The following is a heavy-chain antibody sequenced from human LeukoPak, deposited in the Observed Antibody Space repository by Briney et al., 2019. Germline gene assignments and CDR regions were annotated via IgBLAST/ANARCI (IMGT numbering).Heavy chain of an antibody. Sequence: GGSLRLSCAASGFTFSSYAMSWVRQAPGKGLEWVSAISGSGGSTYYADSVKGRFTISRDNSKNTLYLQMNSLRAEDTAVYYCVLPYDYGDYAFDYWGQGTLVTVSS. CDR3: VLPYDYGDYAFDY. CDR2: ISGSGGST. D-gene: IGHD4-17*01. J-gene: IGHJ4*02. V-gene: IGHV3-23*01. CDR1: GFTFSSYA.